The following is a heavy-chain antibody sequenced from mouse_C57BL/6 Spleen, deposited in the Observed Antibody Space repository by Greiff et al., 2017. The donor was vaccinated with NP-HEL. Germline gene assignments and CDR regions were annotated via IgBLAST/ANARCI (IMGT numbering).Heavy chain of an antibody. Sequence: VQLQQSGPELVKPGASVKISCKASGYTFTDYYMNWVKQSPGKSLEWIGDINPNNGGTNYNQKFKGKATLTVDKSSSTAYMELRSLTSEDSAVYYCARWLLRGRYFDVWGTGTTVTVSS. J-gene: IGHJ1*03. CDR3: ARWLLRGRYFDV. V-gene: IGHV1-26*01. D-gene: IGHD2-3*01. CDR2: INPNNGGT. CDR1: GYTFTDYY.